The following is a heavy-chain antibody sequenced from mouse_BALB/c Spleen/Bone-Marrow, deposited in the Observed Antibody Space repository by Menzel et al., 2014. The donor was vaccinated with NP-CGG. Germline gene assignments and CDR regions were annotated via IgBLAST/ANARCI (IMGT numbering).Heavy chain of an antibody. CDR2: ILPGSGST. V-gene: IGHV1-9*01. CDR1: GYTFRSYW. Sequence: VKLQESGAELMKPGASVKISCKATGYTFRSYWIEWVKQRPGHGLEWIGEILPGSGSTNYNEKFKGKATFTADTSSNTAYMQLSSLTSEDSAVYYCARRGYDGAYWGQGTLVTVSA. CDR3: ARRGYDGAY. J-gene: IGHJ3*01. D-gene: IGHD2-14*01.